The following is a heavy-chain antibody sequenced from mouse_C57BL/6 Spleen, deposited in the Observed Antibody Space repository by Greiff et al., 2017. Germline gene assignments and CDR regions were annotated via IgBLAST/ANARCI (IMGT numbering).Heavy chain of an antibody. D-gene: IGHD1-1*01. V-gene: IGHV8-8*01. Sequence: QVTLKVCGPGILQPSQTLSLTCSFSGFSLSTFGMGVGWIRQPSGKGLEWLAHIWWDDDKYYNPALKSRLTISKDTSKNQVFLKIANVDTADTATYYCARAYYYGSSSYYYAMDYWGQGTSVTVSS. J-gene: IGHJ4*01. CDR2: IWWDDDK. CDR1: GFSLSTFGMG. CDR3: ARAYYYGSSSYYYAMDY.